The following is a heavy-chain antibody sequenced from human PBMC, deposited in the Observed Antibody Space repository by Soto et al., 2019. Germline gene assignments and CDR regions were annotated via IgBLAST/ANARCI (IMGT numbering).Heavy chain of an antibody. J-gene: IGHJ6*02. Sequence: ASVKVSCKASGGTFTSYYMHWVRQAPGQGLEWMGIINPSGGSTSYAQKFQGRVTMTRDTSTSTVYMELSSLRSEDTAVYYCARDQAGITIFGVVIDDYYYYGMDVWGQGTTVTVSS. CDR1: GGTFTSYY. CDR2: INPSGGST. CDR3: ARDQAGITIFGVVIDDYYYYGMDV. D-gene: IGHD3-3*01. V-gene: IGHV1-46*01.